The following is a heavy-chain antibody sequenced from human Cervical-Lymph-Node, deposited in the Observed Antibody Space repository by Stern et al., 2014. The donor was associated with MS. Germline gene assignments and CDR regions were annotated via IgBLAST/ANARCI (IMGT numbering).Heavy chain of an antibody. CDR1: DGLISSDNFY. D-gene: IGHD7-27*01. CDR3: ARDLLGRFDF. CDR2: IYSSGST. Sequence: VQLVESGPELVKPSQTLSLTCTVSDGLISSDNFYWSWIRQPAGKGLEFIGRIYSSGSTNYNPSLKSRVTISVGPSKNQFSLNLSFVTATDTATYYCARDLLGRFDFWGQGILVTVSS. J-gene: IGHJ4*02. V-gene: IGHV4-61*02.